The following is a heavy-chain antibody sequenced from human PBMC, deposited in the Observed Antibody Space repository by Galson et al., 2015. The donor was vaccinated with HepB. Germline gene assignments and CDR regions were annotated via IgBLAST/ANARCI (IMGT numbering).Heavy chain of an antibody. Sequence: QSGAEVKKPGESLRISCKGSGYSFTSYWISWVRQMPGKGLEWMGRIAPSDSYPNYSPSFQGHVTITADKSISTAYLQWSSLKAPDTAMYYCARLFSGSYYNPNDYWGQGTLVTVSS. CDR3: ARLFSGSYYNPNDY. J-gene: IGHJ4*02. V-gene: IGHV5-10-1*01. CDR1: GYSFTSYW. CDR2: IAPSDSYP. D-gene: IGHD3-10*01.